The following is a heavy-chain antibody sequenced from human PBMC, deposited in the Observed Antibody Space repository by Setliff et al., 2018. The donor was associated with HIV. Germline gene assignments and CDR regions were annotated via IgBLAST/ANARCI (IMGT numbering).Heavy chain of an antibody. CDR3: AKGVSATYFFYMDL. Sequence: TGGSLRLSCVASGFTFRTFAMHWVRQAPGKGLEWVAFIGHDGNKKYYADFVKGRFTISRDNSRNTLYLQMNNLRVEDTGVYYCAKGVSATYFFYMDLWGKGTTFTVSS. CDR1: GFTFRTFA. V-gene: IGHV3-30*02. J-gene: IGHJ6*03. D-gene: IGHD2-21*02. CDR2: IGHDGNKK.